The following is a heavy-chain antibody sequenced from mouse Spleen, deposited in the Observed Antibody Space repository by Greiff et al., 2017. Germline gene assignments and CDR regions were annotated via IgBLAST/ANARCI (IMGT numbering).Heavy chain of an antibody. CDR2: INPNNGGT. Sequence: EVQLQQSGPELVKPGASVKISCKASGYTFTDYYMNWVKQSHGKSLEWIGDINPNNGGTSYNQKFKGKATLTVDKSSSTAYMELRSLTSEDSAVYYCARRFTQGYAMDYWGQGTSVTVSS. D-gene: IGHD3-2*02. J-gene: IGHJ4*01. CDR1: GYTFTDYY. CDR3: ARRFTQGYAMDY. V-gene: IGHV1-26*01.